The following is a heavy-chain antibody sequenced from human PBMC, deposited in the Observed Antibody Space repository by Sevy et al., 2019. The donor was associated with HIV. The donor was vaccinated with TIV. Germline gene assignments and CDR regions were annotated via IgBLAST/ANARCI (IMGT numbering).Heavy chain of an antibody. CDR1: GFTFSSYW. Sequence: GGSLRLSCAASGFTFSSYWMSWVRQAPGKGLEWVANIKQDGSEKYYVDSVKGRFTISRDNAKNSLYLQMNSLRAEDTAVYYFARDNDYYYYGMDVWGQGTTVTVSS. CDR2: IKQDGSEK. CDR3: ARDNDYYYYGMDV. V-gene: IGHV3-7*01. J-gene: IGHJ6*02.